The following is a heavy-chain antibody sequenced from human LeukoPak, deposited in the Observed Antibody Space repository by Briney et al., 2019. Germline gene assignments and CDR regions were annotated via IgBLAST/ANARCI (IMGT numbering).Heavy chain of an antibody. J-gene: IGHJ2*01. V-gene: IGHV3-13*01. Sequence: PGGSLRLSCAASGFTFSSYDMHWVRQATGKGLEWVSAIGTAGDTYYPGSVKGRFTISRENAKNSLYRQMNSLRAGDTAVYYCARDRQGVVPAANRSYWYFDLWGRGTLVTVSS. CDR1: GFTFSSYD. CDR2: IGTAGDT. CDR3: ARDRQGVVPAANRSYWYFDL. D-gene: IGHD2-2*01.